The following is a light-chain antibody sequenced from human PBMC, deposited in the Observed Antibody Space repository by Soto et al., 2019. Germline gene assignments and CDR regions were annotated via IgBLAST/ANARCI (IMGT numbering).Light chain of an antibody. CDR1: QSVSSY. V-gene: IGKV3-11*01. CDR3: QQGSNWPPGLT. Sequence: EIVLTQSPATLSLSPGERATLSCRASQSVSSYLAWYQQKPGQAPRLLIYDASNRATGIPARFSGSGSGTDFTLTISSLEPEDLAVYYCQQGSNWPPGLTFGGGTPVEIK. J-gene: IGKJ4*01. CDR2: DAS.